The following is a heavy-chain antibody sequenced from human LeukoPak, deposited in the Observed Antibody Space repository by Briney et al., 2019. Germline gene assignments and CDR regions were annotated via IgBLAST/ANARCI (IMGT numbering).Heavy chain of an antibody. CDR3: ARDGMRGYSYGLEIDY. D-gene: IGHD5-18*01. J-gene: IGHJ4*02. CDR2: IYTSGST. CDR1: GGSISSGSYY. V-gene: IGHV4-61*02. Sequence: SETLSLTCTVSGGSISSGSYYWSWIRQPAGKGLEWIGRIYTSGSTNYNSSLKSRVTISVDTSKNQFSLKLSSVTAADTAVYYCARDGMRGYSYGLEIDYWGQGTLVTVSS.